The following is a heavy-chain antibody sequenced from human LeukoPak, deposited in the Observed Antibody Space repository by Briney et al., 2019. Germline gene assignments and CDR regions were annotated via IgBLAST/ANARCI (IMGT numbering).Heavy chain of an antibody. J-gene: IGHJ4*02. D-gene: IGHD1-1*01. V-gene: IGHV4-34*01. CDR2: INHSGST. CDR3: ARDRVHKYYFDY. Sequence: SETLSLTCAVYGGSFSGFYWSRIRQPPGKGLEWIGEINHSGSTNYNPSLKSRVTISVDTSKNQFSLKLSSVTAADTAVYYCARDRVHKYYFDYWGQGTLATVSS. CDR1: GGSFSGFY.